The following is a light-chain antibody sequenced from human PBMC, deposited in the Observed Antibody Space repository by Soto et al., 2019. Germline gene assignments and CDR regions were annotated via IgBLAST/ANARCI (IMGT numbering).Light chain of an antibody. J-gene: IGLJ2*01. Sequence: QSVLTQPASVSGSPGQSITLSCTGTSSDVGFYDYVSWYQQHPGKAPKVMIYEVSNRPSGVSNRFSASKSGNTASLTISGLQAEDEADYYCSSYTSSGTVVFGGGTQLTVL. CDR3: SSYTSSGTVV. V-gene: IGLV2-14*03. CDR1: SSDVGFYDY. CDR2: EVS.